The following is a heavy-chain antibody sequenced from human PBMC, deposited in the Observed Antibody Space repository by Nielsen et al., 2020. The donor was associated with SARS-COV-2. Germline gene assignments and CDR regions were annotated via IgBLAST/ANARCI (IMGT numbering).Heavy chain of an antibody. V-gene: IGHV3-23*01. D-gene: IGHD3-10*01. CDR1: GFTFSSYG. J-gene: IGHJ3*02. CDR3: AKDDVVRGDAFDI. Sequence: GESLKISCAASGFTFSSYGMHWVRQAPGRGLQWVSGISASDGSTYYTDSVKGRFAVSRDNSRNTLYLQMHSLRVEDTALYYCAKDDVVRGDAFDIWGQGTMVTVSS. CDR2: ISASDGST.